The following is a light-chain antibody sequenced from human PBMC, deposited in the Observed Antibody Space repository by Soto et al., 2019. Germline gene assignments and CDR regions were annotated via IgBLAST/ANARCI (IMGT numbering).Light chain of an antibody. Sequence: DIHMTQSPSSLSASVGDRVTIACRASQGISTYLNWYQLRAGKAPKLLIYAASTLHSGVPSRFSGSGSGTDFALTISSLQPEEFATYYCQQSYSTPRTFGQGTKVEVK. CDR1: QGISTY. CDR2: AAS. J-gene: IGKJ1*01. CDR3: QQSYSTPRT. V-gene: IGKV1-39*01.